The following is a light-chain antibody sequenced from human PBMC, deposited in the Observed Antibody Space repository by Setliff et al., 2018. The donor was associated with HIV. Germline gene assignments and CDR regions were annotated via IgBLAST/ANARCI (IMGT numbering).Light chain of an antibody. CDR3: QSYDSSLSGYV. CDR1: RSNIGAGYD. CDR2: GNS. V-gene: IGLV1-40*01. Sequence: QSVLTQPPSVSGAPGQRVTISCTGSRSNIGAGYDVQWYQQLPGTAPKLVMFGNSNRPSGVPDRFSDSKSDTSASLAISGLQAEDEADYYCQSYDSSLSGYVFGTGTKVTVL. J-gene: IGLJ1*01.